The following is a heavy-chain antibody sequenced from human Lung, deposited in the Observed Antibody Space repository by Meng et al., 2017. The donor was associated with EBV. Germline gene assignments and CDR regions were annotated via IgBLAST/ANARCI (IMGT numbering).Heavy chain of an antibody. D-gene: IGHD4-11*01. CDR2: IYYSGST. Sequence: QWQLQEPGPGLVKPSQTLSLTCTVSGGSISSGGYYWSWIRQHPGKGLEWIGYIYYSGSTYYNPSLKSRVTISVDTSKNQFSLKLSSVTAADTAVYYCAATVNDGYFDYWGQGTLVTVSS. CDR3: AATVNDGYFDY. J-gene: IGHJ4*02. V-gene: IGHV4-31*03. CDR1: GGSISSGGYY.